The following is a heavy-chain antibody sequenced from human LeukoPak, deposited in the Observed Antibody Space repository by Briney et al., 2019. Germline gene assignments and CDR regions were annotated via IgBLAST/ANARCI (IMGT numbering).Heavy chain of an antibody. CDR2: INPNSGGT. CDR1: GYTFTGCY. CDR3: ALGDNSVGSFDY. D-gene: IGHD3-16*01. J-gene: IGHJ4*02. Sequence: ASVKVSCKASGYTFTGCYMHWVRQAPGQGLEWMGWINPNSGGTNYAQKFQGRVTMTRDTSISTAYMELSRLRSDDTAVYYCALGDNSVGSFDYWGQGTLVTVSS. V-gene: IGHV1-2*02.